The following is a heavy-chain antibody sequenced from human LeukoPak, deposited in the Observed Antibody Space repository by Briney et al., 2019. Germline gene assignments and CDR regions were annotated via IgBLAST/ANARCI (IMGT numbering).Heavy chain of an antibody. CDR1: GFTFSSYA. J-gene: IGHJ4*02. CDR2: ISGSGGST. D-gene: IGHD2-21*02. V-gene: IGHV3-23*01. CDR3: ARDRRHIVVVTALDY. Sequence: GGSLRLSCAASGFTFSSYAMSWVRQAPGKGLEWVSAISGSGGSTYYADSVKGRFTISRDNSKNTLYLQMNSLRAEDTAVYYCARDRRHIVVVTALDYWGQGTLVTVSS.